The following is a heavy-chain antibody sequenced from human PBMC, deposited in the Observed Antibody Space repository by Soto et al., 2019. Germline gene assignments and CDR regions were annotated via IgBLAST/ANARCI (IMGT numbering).Heavy chain of an antibody. CDR3: ARSTHLDY. Sequence: GGSLRLSCAASGFTFSSDSMNWVRQAPGKGLEWVSYISSSSSTIYYADSMKGRFTISRDNAKNSLYLQMNSLRAEDTAVYYCARSTHLDYSSQGSLVTVSS. CDR1: GFTFSSDS. CDR2: ISSSSSTI. V-gene: IGHV3-48*01. D-gene: IGHD2-2*01. J-gene: IGHJ4*02.